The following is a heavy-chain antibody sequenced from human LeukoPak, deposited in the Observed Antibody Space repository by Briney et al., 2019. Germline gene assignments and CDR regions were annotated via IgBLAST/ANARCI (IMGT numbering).Heavy chain of an antibody. CDR2: INPNSGGT. Sequence: ASVKVSCKASGYTFTGYYMHWVRQAPGQGLEWMGRINPNSGGTNYAQKFQGRVTMTRDTSISTAYMELSRLRSDDTAVYYCARDGQVLRFLEWLLSYNWFDPWGQGTLVTVSS. CDR3: ARDGQVLRFLEWLLSYNWFDP. D-gene: IGHD3-3*01. CDR1: GYTFTGYY. V-gene: IGHV1-2*06. J-gene: IGHJ5*02.